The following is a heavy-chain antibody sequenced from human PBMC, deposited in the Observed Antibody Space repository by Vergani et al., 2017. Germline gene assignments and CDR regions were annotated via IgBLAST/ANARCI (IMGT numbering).Heavy chain of an antibody. CDR1: GFTLNTYG. D-gene: IGHD2/OR15-2a*01. CDR2: IRYDGSSE. Sequence: QVQILQSGGGVVQPGGSLRLSCTLSGFTLNTYGIHWVRQAPGKGLEWVSFIRYDGSSEYYGDSVKGRFTISRDKSQNTVNLQMNSLRTEDTPVYFCANSVIAGNVGVAYFGMDVWGRGTTVTVSS. J-gene: IGHJ6*02. V-gene: IGHV3-30*02. CDR3: ANSVIAGNVGVAYFGMDV.